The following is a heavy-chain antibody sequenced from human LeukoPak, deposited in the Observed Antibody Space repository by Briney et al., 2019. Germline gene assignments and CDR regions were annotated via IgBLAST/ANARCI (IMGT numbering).Heavy chain of an antibody. J-gene: IGHJ4*02. CDR1: GYSFTSYW. D-gene: IGHD5-18*01. Sequence: GESLKISCKGSGYSFTSYWIGWVRQMPGKGLEWMGIIYPGDSDTRYSPSFQGQVTISADKSISTAYLQWSSLKASDTAMYYCARRPGPRYSYVHPFDYWGQGTLVTVSS. CDR3: ARRPGPRYSYVHPFDY. CDR2: IYPGDSDT. V-gene: IGHV5-51*01.